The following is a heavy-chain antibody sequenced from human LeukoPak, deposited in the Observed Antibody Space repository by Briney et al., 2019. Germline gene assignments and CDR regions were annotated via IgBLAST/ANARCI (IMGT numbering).Heavy chain of an antibody. CDR2: INPNSGGT. D-gene: IGHD5-12*01. J-gene: IGHJ4*02. CDR3: ARGPKYGGYRY. Sequence: ASVKVSCKASGYTFTGYYMHWVRQAPGQGLEWMGWINPNSGGTNYAQKFQGRVTMTRDKSIRTAYMELSRLTSDDTAVYYCARGPKYGGYRYWGQGTLVTVSS. V-gene: IGHV1-2*02. CDR1: GYTFTGYY.